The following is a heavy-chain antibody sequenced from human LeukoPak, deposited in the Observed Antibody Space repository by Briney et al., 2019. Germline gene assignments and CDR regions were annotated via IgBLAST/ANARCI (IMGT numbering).Heavy chain of an antibody. Sequence: GGSLRLSCAASGFTFSSYGMHWVRQAPGKGLEWVAVISYDGSNKYYADSVKGRFTISRDNSKNTLYLQMNSLRAEDTAVYYCAKGGGYYYGDPFDYWGQGTLVTVSS. J-gene: IGHJ4*02. V-gene: IGHV3-30*18. D-gene: IGHD3-22*01. CDR2: ISYDGSNK. CDR3: AKGGGYYYGDPFDY. CDR1: GFTFSSYG.